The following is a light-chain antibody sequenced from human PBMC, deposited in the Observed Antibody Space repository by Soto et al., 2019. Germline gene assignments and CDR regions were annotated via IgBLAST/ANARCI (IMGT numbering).Light chain of an antibody. Sequence: DIQMTQSPSSVSASVGDRVTITCRASQGISSWLAWYQQKPGKAPNLRFYAASILQGGVPSRFSGSGSGTDFTLTLSSLLREGFAAYSCQQANSFPSFGGGTKVAI. V-gene: IGKV1-12*02. J-gene: IGKJ4*01. CDR1: QGISSW. CDR3: QQANSFPS. CDR2: AAS.